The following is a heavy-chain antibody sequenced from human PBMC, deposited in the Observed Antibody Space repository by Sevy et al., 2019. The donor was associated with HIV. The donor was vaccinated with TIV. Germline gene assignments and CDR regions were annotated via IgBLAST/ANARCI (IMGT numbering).Heavy chain of an antibody. CDR1: GFTFSSYA. CDR2: ISGSGGST. Sequence: GGSLRLSCTASGFTFSSYAMSWVRQAPGKGLEWVSAISGSGGSTYYADSVKGRFTISRDNSKNTLYLQMNSLRAEDTAVYYCAKSLYGDYVGWFDPWGQGTLVTVSS. D-gene: IGHD4-17*01. CDR3: AKSLYGDYVGWFDP. V-gene: IGHV3-23*01. J-gene: IGHJ5*02.